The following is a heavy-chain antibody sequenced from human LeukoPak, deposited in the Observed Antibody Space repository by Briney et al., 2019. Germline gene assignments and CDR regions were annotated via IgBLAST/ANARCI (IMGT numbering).Heavy chain of an antibody. D-gene: IGHD3-16*02. V-gene: IGHV3-53*01. Sequence: GGSLRLSCAASGFTVSNNYMNWVRQAPGKGLEWVSVIYSGGSTYYADSVKGRFTVSRDSSKNTLYLQMNSLRAEDTAVYYCARGADYVWGSYRQYYFDYWGQGTLVTVSS. CDR1: GFTVSNNY. CDR2: IYSGGST. CDR3: ARGADYVWGSYRQYYFDY. J-gene: IGHJ4*02.